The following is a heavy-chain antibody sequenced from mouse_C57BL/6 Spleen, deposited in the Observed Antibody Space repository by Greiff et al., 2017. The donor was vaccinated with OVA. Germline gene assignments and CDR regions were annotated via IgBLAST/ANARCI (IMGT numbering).Heavy chain of an antibody. CDR3: ARSRDALDY. CDR1: GYTFTSYG. V-gene: IGHV1-64*01. J-gene: IGHJ4*01. CDR2: IHPNSGST. Sequence: QVQLQQPGAELVKPGASVKLSCKASGYTFTSYGMPWVKQRPGQGLEWIGMIHPNSGSTNYNEKFKSKATLTVDKSSSTAYMQLSSLTSEDSAVYYCARSRDALDYWGQGTSVTVSS.